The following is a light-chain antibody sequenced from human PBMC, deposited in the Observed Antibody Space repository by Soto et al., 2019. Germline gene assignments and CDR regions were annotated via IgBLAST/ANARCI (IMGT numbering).Light chain of an antibody. CDR1: SSNIGNNY. J-gene: IGLJ1*01. CDR2: DNN. V-gene: IGLV1-51*01. CDR3: GTWDSSLSAAV. Sequence: QSVLTQPPSVSAAPGQKVTISCSGSSSNIGNNYVSWYQQLPGTAPKLLIYDNNKRPSGIHDRISGSKTGTSATLSITGLQTGDEADYYCGTWDSSLSAAVFGTGTKVTVL.